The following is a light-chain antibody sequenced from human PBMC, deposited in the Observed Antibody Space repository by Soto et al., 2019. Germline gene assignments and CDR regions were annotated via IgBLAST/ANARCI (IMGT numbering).Light chain of an antibody. V-gene: IGLV2-14*03. CDR1: SSDVGGYNY. Sequence: QSALTQPASVSGSPGQSITISCTATSSDVGGYNYVSWYQHHPGKAPKLMIYDVSNRPSGVSNRFSGSKSGNTASLTISGLQAEDEADYYCSSYSSSSRRVFGGGTQLTVL. J-gene: IGLJ2*01. CDR3: SSYSSSSRRV. CDR2: DVS.